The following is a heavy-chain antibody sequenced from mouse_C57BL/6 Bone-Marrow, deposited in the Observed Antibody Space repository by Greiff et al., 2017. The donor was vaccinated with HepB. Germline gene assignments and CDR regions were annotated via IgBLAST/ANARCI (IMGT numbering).Heavy chain of an antibody. CDR2: IDPSDSYT. CDR3: ARSIYDGHYYAMDY. CDR1: GYTSTSYW. Sequence: QVQLQQPGAELVRPGTSVKLSCKASGYTSTSYWMHWVKQRPGQGLEWIGVIDPSDSYTNYNQKFKGKATLTVDTSSSTAYMQLSSLTSEDSAVYYCARSIYDGHYYAMDYWGQGTSVTVSS. V-gene: IGHV1-59*01. J-gene: IGHJ4*01. D-gene: IGHD2-3*01.